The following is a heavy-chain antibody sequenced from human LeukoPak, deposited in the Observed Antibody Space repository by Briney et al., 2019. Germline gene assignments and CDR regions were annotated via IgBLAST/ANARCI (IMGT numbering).Heavy chain of an antibody. D-gene: IGHD3-10*01. Sequence: GASVKVSCKASGYTFTGYYMHWVRQAPGHGLEWMGWINPNSGGTNYAQKFQGRVTMTRDTSISTAYMELSRLRSDDTAVYYCARDISGFGELPLYYFDYWGQGTLVTVSS. CDR1: GYTFTGYY. V-gene: IGHV1-2*02. CDR3: ARDISGFGELPLYYFDY. CDR2: INPNSGGT. J-gene: IGHJ4*02.